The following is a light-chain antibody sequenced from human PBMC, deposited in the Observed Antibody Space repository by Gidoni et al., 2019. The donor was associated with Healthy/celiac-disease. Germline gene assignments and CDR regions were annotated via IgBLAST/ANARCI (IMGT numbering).Light chain of an antibody. V-gene: IGLV2-14*01. CDR2: DVS. CDR1: SSDVGGYND. Sequence: QSALTQPASVSGSPGHSIPISCTGTSSDVGGYNDVAWYHQHPGKAPKLLIYDVSNRPSGVSNRFSGSKSGNTASLTISGLQAEDEADYSCSSYTSSSTLEGVFGGGTKLTVL. CDR3: SSYTSSSTLEGV. J-gene: IGLJ2*01.